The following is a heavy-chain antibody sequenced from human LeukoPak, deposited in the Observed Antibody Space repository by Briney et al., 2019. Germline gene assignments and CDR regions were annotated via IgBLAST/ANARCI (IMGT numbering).Heavy chain of an antibody. V-gene: IGHV3-30*18. CDR1: GFTFSSYG. CDR2: ISHDGSNK. Sequence: GGSLRLSCAASGFTFSSYGMHWVRQAPGKGLEWVAVISHDGSNKYYADSVKGRFTISRDNSKNTLYLQMNSLRAEDTAVYYCAKDDNYGSGSPFDYWGQGTLVTVSS. J-gene: IGHJ4*02. CDR3: AKDDNYGSGSPFDY. D-gene: IGHD3-10*01.